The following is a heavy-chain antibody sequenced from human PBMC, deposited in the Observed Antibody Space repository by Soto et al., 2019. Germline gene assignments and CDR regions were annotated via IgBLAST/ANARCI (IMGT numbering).Heavy chain of an antibody. CDR3: ALGLAALLGWFEA. CDR1: GFTFRSYA. J-gene: IGHJ5*02. V-gene: IGHV1-3*01. D-gene: IGHD3-9*01. CDR2: VNAGNGNT. Sequence: QVQLVQSAADVKKPGASVRVSCEANGFTFRSYAVHWLRQAPGQRFEWMGWVNAGNGNTKYSQKFQGRLSLTRDTSASASYMELHSLTSEDPSVYYCALGLAALLGWFEAWGQGTLISVSS.